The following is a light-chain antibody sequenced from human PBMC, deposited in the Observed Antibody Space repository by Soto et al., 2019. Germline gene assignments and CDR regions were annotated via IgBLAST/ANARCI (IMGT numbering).Light chain of an antibody. CDR1: SSNIGNNY. V-gene: IGLV1-51*02. Sequence: QSVLTQPPSVSVAPGQKVTISCSGSSSNIGNNYVSWYQQLPGTAPKLLIYENNKRPSGIPDRFSGSKSGTSATLGITGLQTGDEADYYCGTWDSSLSAYVFGTG. CDR3: GTWDSSLSAYV. CDR2: ENN. J-gene: IGLJ1*01.